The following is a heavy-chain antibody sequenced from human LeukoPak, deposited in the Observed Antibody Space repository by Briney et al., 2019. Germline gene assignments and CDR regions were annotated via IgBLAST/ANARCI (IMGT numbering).Heavy chain of an antibody. CDR2: ITGSSSHI. Sequence: GGSLRLSCAASGFIFSSYAMNWVRQAPGEGLEWVSSITGSSSHIYYADSVKGRFTISRDNTKSSLYLQMNSLRAEDMAVYYCARGYCGGDCYGDWGQGTLVTVSS. J-gene: IGHJ1*01. V-gene: IGHV3-21*01. D-gene: IGHD2-21*01. CDR3: ARGYCGGDCYGD. CDR1: GFIFSSYA.